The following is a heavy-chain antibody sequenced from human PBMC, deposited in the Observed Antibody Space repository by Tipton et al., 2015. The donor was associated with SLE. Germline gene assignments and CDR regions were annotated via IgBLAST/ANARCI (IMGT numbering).Heavy chain of an antibody. V-gene: IGHV3-21*03. Sequence: QLVQSGGGLVKPGGSLRLSCAASGFTFSHYSMNWVRQAPGKGLEWVSSISSSSTYIDYADSVKGRFTISRDNAKNSLYLQMNSLRAEDRGVYYCARDPSYREKQLGVFDYWGQGALVIVSS. CDR2: ISSSSTYI. D-gene: IGHD6-13*01. J-gene: IGHJ4*02. CDR3: ARDPSYREKQLGVFDY. CDR1: GFTFSHYS.